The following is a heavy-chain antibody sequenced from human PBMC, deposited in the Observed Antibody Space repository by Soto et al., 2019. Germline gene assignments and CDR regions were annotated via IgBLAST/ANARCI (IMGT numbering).Heavy chain of an antibody. J-gene: IGHJ6*02. Sequence: EVQLLESGGGFIHPGGSLRLSCAASGFSFSSFAMNWVRQAPGKGLEWVSIISGIADSTFYADSVKGRLTISRDHSKGTLYLQINCMNAKDKDVYYCAKTRGAMVYAISVYGMDVWGQGNTVTVSS. CDR3: AKTRGAMVYAISVYGMDV. D-gene: IGHD2-8*01. CDR2: ISGIADST. V-gene: IGHV3-23*01. CDR1: GFSFSSFA.